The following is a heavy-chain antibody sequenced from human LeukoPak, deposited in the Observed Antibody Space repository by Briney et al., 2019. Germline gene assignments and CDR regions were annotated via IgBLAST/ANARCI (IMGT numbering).Heavy chain of an antibody. CDR2: IYYSGST. J-gene: IGHJ6*04. D-gene: IGHD3-10*01. Sequence: PSQTLSLTCTVSGGSISSGDYYWSWIRQPPGKGLEWIGYIYYSGSTYYNPSLKSRVTISVDTSKNQFSLKLSSVTAADTAVYYCARVGLLWFGEPLDGMDVWGKGTTVTVSS. V-gene: IGHV4-30-4*01. CDR3: ARVGLLWFGEPLDGMDV. CDR1: GGSISSGDYY.